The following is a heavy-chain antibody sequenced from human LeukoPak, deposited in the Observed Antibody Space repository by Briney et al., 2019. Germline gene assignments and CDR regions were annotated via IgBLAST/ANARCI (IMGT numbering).Heavy chain of an antibody. CDR3: AKDADSSSWYGMNYYYYYGMDV. CDR1: GFTFSSYG. Sequence: GGSLRLSCAASGFTFSSYGMHWVRQAPGKGLEWVAVISYDGSNKYYADSVKGRFTISRDNSKNTLYLQMNSLRAEDTAVYCCAKDADSSSWYGMNYYYYYGMDVWGQGTTVTVSS. CDR2: ISYDGSNK. V-gene: IGHV3-30*18. J-gene: IGHJ6*02. D-gene: IGHD6-13*01.